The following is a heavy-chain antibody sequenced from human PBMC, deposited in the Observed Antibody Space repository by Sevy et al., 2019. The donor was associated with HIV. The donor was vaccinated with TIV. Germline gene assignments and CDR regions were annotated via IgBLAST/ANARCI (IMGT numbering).Heavy chain of an antibody. V-gene: IGHV4-59*01. D-gene: IGHD3-10*01. CDR2: IYYTGTT. Sequence: SEILSLTCTVSGGSMSSYFWSWIRQPPGKGLEWIGYIYYTGTTNYTPSLKSRLTMSLDTSKNRFSLKLTAVTAADTAVYYCARDSVLSRRVFDSWGQGTLVTVSS. CDR3: ARDSVLSRRVFDS. CDR1: GGSMSSYF. J-gene: IGHJ4*02.